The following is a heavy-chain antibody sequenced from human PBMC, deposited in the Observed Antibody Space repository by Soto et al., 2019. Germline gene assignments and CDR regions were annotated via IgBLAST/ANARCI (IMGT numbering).Heavy chain of an antibody. CDR1: DGSFSGYY. Sequence: QVQLKQWGAGLLKPSETLSLTCAVYDGSFSGYYWSWIRQPPGKGLEWIGEINHSGSTNYNPSLKRRVTISVDTSKTQFSLNLSSVTAADTAVYCCARGRPSCSGGSCVVGYFDYWGQRTLVTVSS. CDR2: INHSGST. V-gene: IGHV4-34*01. D-gene: IGHD2-15*01. CDR3: ARGRPSCSGGSCVVGYFDY. J-gene: IGHJ4*02.